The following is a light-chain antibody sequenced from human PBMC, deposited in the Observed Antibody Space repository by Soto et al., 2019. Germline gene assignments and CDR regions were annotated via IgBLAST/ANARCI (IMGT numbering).Light chain of an antibody. Sequence: EIVLTQSPGTLSLSPGERATLSCRARQSVSSSYLAWYQQKPGQAPRRLIYGASSRATGVPDRFSGSGSGTDFTLTISRLEPEDFAVYYCQQYGSSPQTFGQGTKVEIK. CDR1: QSVSSSY. CDR3: QQYGSSPQT. CDR2: GAS. V-gene: IGKV3-20*01. J-gene: IGKJ1*01.